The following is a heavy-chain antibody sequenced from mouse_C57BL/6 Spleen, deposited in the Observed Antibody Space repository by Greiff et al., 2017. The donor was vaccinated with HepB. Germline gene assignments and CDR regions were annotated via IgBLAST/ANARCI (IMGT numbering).Heavy chain of an antibody. CDR1: GFNIKDDY. CDR2: IDPENGDT. CDR3: TTRGLFAY. Sequence: EVKLQESGAELVRPGASVKLSCTASGFNIKDDYMHWVKQRPEQGLEWIGWIDPENGDTEYASKFQGKATITADTSSNTAYLQLSSLTSEDTAVYYCTTRGLFAYWGQGTLVTVSA. V-gene: IGHV14-4*01. J-gene: IGHJ3*01.